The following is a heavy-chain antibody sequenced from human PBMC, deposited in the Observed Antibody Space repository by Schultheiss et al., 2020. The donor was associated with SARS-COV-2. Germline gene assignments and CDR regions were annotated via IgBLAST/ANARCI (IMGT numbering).Heavy chain of an antibody. CDR2: IYYSGST. V-gene: IGHV4-39*07. CDR1: GGSISSSSYY. J-gene: IGHJ4*02. D-gene: IGHD4-17*01. Sequence: SETLSLTCTVSGGSISSSSYYWGWIRQPPGKGLEWIGSIYYSGSTNYNPSLKSRVTISVDTSKNQFSLKLSSVTAADTAVYYCARVPYGDPHFDYWGQGTLVTVSS. CDR3: ARVPYGDPHFDY.